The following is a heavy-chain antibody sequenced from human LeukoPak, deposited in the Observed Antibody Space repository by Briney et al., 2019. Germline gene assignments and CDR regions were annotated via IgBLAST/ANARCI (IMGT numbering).Heavy chain of an antibody. D-gene: IGHD5-12*01. J-gene: IGHJ4*02. CDR2: INPNFGGT. Sequence: ASVTVSCKASGYSFSNYDMHWVRQAPGQGLEWMGWINPNFGGTNYARKFQGRVTMTRDTSISTVYMELSRLRSDDTAVYYCATTPEWATIPFGFDYWGQGSLVTVSS. CDR3: ATTPEWATIPFGFDY. CDR1: GYSFSNYD. V-gene: IGHV1-2*02.